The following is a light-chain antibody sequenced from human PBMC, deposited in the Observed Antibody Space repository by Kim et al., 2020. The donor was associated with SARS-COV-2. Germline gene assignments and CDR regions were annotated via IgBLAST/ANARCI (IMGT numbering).Light chain of an antibody. CDR3: QVWDSSSDHVV. CDR1: NVGRKS. CDR2: FDS. J-gene: IGLJ2*01. V-gene: IGLV3-21*04. Sequence: SYELTQPPSVSVAPGKMARITCGGNNVGRKSVHWYQQKPGQAPVLVIYFDSDRPSGTPERFSGFNSANTATLTISRVEAGDEADYYCQVWDSSSDHVVFG.